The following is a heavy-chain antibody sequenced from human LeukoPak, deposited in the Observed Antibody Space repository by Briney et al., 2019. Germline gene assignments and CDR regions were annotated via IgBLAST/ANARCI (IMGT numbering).Heavy chain of an antibody. Sequence: GGSLRLSCAASGFTFTTYWMHWVRQAPGKGLVWVSHINSDGSITSYADSVKGRFTISRDNAKNTLYLQMNSLRVEDTAVYYCARGRPHGNDYWGQGTLVTVSS. CDR3: ARGRPHGNDY. CDR1: GFTFTTYW. V-gene: IGHV3-74*01. J-gene: IGHJ4*02. D-gene: IGHD4-23*01. CDR2: INSDGSIT.